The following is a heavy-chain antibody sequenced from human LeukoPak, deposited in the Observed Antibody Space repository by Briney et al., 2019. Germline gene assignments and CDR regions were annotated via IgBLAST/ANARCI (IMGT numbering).Heavy chain of an antibody. CDR3: ARDEDWSGYYGAFDI. CDR2: INSDGSST. Sequence: PGGSLRLSCAASGFTFSIYWMHWVRQAPGKGLVRVSRINSDGSSTSYADSVKGRFTISRDNAQNTLYLQMNSLRAEDTAVYYCARDEDWSGYYGAFDIWGQGTMVTVSS. D-gene: IGHD3-3*01. V-gene: IGHV3-74*01. CDR1: GFTFSIYW. J-gene: IGHJ3*02.